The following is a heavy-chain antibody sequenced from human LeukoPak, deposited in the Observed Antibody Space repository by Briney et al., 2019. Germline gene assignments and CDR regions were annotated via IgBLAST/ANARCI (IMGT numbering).Heavy chain of an antibody. Sequence: PGGSLRLSCAASGFTLSSYAMSWVRQAPGKGLEWVSAISGSGGSTYYADSVKDRFTISRDNSKSTLYPQMNSLRAEDTAVYYCAKIPYSSPPGAFFDYWGQGTLVTVSS. CDR3: AKIPYSSPPGAFFDY. J-gene: IGHJ4*02. CDR1: GFTLSSYA. V-gene: IGHV3-23*01. CDR2: ISGSGGST. D-gene: IGHD6-13*01.